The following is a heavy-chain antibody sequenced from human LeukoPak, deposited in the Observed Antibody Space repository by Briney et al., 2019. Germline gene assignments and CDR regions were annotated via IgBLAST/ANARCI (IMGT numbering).Heavy chain of an antibody. Sequence: GGSLRLTCAASGFTFSSYAMSWVRQAPGKGLEWVSAISGSGGSTYYADSVKGRFTISRDNSKNTLYLQMNSLRAEDTAVYYCALTYGSGSYYNYFDYWGQGTLVTVSS. CDR2: ISGSGGST. CDR1: GFTFSSYA. J-gene: IGHJ4*02. D-gene: IGHD3-10*01. CDR3: ALTYGSGSYYNYFDY. V-gene: IGHV3-23*01.